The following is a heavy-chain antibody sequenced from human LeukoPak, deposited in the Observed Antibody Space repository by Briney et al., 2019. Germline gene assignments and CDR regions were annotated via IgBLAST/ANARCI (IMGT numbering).Heavy chain of an antibody. Sequence: GASVKVSCKASGGTFSSYAISWVRQAPGQGLEWMGGIIPIFGTANYAQKFQGRVTITTDESTNTAYMELSSLRSEDTAVYYCARDRNYYGSGSRPYYFDYWGQGTLVTVSS. J-gene: IGHJ4*02. V-gene: IGHV1-69*05. CDR1: GGTFSSYA. CDR3: ARDRNYYGSGSRPYYFDY. D-gene: IGHD3-10*01. CDR2: IIPIFGTA.